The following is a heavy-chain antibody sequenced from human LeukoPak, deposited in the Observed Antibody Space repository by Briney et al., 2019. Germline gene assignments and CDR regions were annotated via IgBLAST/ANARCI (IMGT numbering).Heavy chain of an antibody. CDR3: AREDGYNLFDY. V-gene: IGHV4-59*01. J-gene: IGHJ4*02. CDR2: IYYSGST. D-gene: IGHD5-24*01. Sequence: PSETLSLTCTVSGGSISSYYWSWIRQPPGKGLEWIGDIYYSGSTNYNPSLKSRVTISVDTSKNQFSLKLSSVTAPDTAVYYCAREDGYNLFDYWGQGTLVTVSS. CDR1: GGSISSYY.